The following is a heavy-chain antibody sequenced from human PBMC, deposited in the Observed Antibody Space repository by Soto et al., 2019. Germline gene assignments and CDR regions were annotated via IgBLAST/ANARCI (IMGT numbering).Heavy chain of an antibody. CDR3: AREIPGDGYNFGSGAMDV. CDR1: RGSGRSDNYY. V-gene: IGHV4-61*03. D-gene: IGHD5-12*01. CDR2: ISNSGNT. Sequence: QVQLQESGPGLVKPSETLSLTCAVSRGSGRSDNYYWSWIRQTPGNGLEWIGFISNSGNTKYNPALKSRVTTSHDTSKNHCSLKLTSVTDADSVVYYCAREIPGDGYNFGSGAMDVWGQGTTGTVSS. J-gene: IGHJ6*02.